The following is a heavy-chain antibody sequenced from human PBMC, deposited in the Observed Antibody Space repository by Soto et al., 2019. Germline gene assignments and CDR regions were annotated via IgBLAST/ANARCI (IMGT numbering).Heavy chain of an antibody. CDR3: ARDPWYYDILTGYEPFDY. J-gene: IGHJ4*02. Sequence: ASVKVSCKASGYTFTSYGISWVRQAPGQGLEWMGWISAYNGNTNYAQKLQGRVTMTTDTSTSTAYMELRSLSSDDTAVYYCARDPWYYDILTGYEPFDYWGQGTLVTVSS. D-gene: IGHD3-9*01. CDR2: ISAYNGNT. V-gene: IGHV1-18*01. CDR1: GYTFTSYG.